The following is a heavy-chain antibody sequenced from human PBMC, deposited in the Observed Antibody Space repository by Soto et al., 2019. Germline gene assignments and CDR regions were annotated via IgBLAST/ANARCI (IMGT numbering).Heavy chain of an antibody. D-gene: IGHD6-13*01. CDR3: SRDPPDFSSSWFGMDV. V-gene: IGHV3-23*01. Sequence: PGGSVRLSCVVAEFTLRSYAMSWVRQAPGKGLEWVSGISVGGSNTYYADSVKGRFTISRDNSKNTLYLQMNSLGAEDTAVYFCSRDPPDFSSSWFGMDVWGQGTTVTVSS. J-gene: IGHJ6*02. CDR1: EFTLRSYA. CDR2: ISVGGSNT.